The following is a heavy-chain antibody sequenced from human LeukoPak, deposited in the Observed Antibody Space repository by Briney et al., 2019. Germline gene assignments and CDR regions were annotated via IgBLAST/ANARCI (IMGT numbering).Heavy chain of an antibody. Sequence: PSETLSLTRTVSGGSISSSSYYWGWIRQPPGTGLEWIGSIYYSGSTYYNPSLKSRVTISVDTSKNQFSLKLSSVTAADTAVYYCARTLRGATPRYWYFDLWGRGTLVTVSS. J-gene: IGHJ2*01. CDR1: GGSISSSSYY. V-gene: IGHV4-39*07. D-gene: IGHD5-12*01. CDR3: ARTLRGATPRYWYFDL. CDR2: IYYSGST.